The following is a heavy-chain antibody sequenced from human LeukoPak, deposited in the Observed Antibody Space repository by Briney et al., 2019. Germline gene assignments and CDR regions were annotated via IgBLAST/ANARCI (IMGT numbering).Heavy chain of an antibody. CDR1: GFTFSSYSMN. CDR3: ARLPLTQYWGSYSGGPFDY. J-gene: IGHJ4*02. CDR2: IYYSGST. V-gene: IGHV4-39*01. Sequence: GSLRLSCAASGFTFSSYSMNWVRQAPGKGLEWIGSIYYSGSTYYNPSLKSRVTISVDTSKNQFSLKLSSVTAADTAVYYCARLPLTQYWGSYSGGPFDYWGQGTLVTVSS. D-gene: IGHD6-19*01.